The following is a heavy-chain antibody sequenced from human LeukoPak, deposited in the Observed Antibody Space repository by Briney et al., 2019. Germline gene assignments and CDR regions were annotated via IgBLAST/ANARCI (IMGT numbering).Heavy chain of an antibody. J-gene: IGHJ4*02. Sequence: GGSLRLSCAVSGFTFSDYYMSWIRQAPGKGLEWVSYVSSSGSPIYYADSVKGRFTISRDNAKNSLYLQMNSLRAEDTAVYYCARSLLVVTSYFDYWGQGTLVTVSS. V-gene: IGHV3-11*04. D-gene: IGHD4-23*01. CDR2: VSSSGSPI. CDR1: GFTFSDYY. CDR3: ARSLLVVTSYFDY.